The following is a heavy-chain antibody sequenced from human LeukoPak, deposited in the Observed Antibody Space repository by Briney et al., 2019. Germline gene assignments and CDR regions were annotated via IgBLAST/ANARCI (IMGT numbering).Heavy chain of an antibody. V-gene: IGHV3-30-3*01. CDR1: GFTFSSYA. Sequence: GGSLRLSCAASGFTFSSYAMHWVRQAPGKGLEWVAVISYDGSIKYYADSVKGRFTTPRDNSKNMLYLQMNSLSAEDTAVYYCAKALEDGMDVWGQGTTVTVSS. J-gene: IGHJ6*02. CDR3: AKALEDGMDV. CDR2: ISYDGSIK.